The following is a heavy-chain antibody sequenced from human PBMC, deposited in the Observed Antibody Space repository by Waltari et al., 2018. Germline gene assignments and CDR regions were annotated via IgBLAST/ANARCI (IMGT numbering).Heavy chain of an antibody. J-gene: IGHJ6*03. CDR3: ARDGSHIVATIGYYYYYMDV. Sequence: QVQLQESGPGLVKPSETLSLTCTVSGYSISSGSYWGWIRQPPGKGLEWIGSIYHSGSTYYNPSLKSRVTISVDTSKNQFSLKLSSVTAADTAVYYCARDGSHIVATIGYYYYYMDVWGKGTTVTVSS. V-gene: IGHV4-38-2*02. CDR2: IYHSGST. D-gene: IGHD5-12*01. CDR1: GYSISSGSY.